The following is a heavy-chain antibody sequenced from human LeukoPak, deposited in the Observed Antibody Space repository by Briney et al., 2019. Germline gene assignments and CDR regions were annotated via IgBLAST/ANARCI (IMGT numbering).Heavy chain of an antibody. Sequence: ASETLSLTCTVSGGSISSSSYYWGWIRQPPGKGLEWIGSIYYSGSTYYNPSLKSRVTISVDTSKNQFSLKLSSVTAADTAVYYCASHEKYCGGDCYPYYYYGMDVWGQGTTVTVSS. D-gene: IGHD2-21*02. J-gene: IGHJ6*02. CDR1: GGSISSSSYY. CDR2: IYYSGST. CDR3: ASHEKYCGGDCYPYYYYGMDV. V-gene: IGHV4-39*01.